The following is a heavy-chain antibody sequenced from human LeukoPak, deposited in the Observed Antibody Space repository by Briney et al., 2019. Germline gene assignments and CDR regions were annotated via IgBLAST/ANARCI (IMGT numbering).Heavy chain of an antibody. J-gene: IGHJ4*02. CDR1: GFTFSNYA. V-gene: IGHV3-23*01. D-gene: IGHD5-12*01. CDR2: LIGSSGAT. CDR3: AKGAYDYIEIAYFDY. Sequence: RGSLRLSCAASGFTFSNYAMNWVRQAPGKGLEWVALLIGSSGATDYADSVKGRFTISRDNSKNTLFLQMNSLRAEDTAIYYCAKGAYDYIEIAYFDYWGQGALVTVSS.